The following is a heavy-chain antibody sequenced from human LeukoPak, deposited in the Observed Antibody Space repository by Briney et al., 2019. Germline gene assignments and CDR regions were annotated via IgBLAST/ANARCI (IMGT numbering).Heavy chain of an antibody. D-gene: IGHD2-2*01. CDR2: IRSKANSYAT. J-gene: IGHJ4*02. Sequence: GGSLRFSCAASGFTLSGSAMHWVRQASGKGLEWVGRIRSKANSYATAYAASVKGRFTISRDDSKNTAYLQMNSLKTEDTAVYYCTRGPACSTSCYYYFDYWGQGTLVTVSS. CDR3: TRGPACSTSCYYYFDY. CDR1: GFTLSGSA. V-gene: IGHV3-73*01.